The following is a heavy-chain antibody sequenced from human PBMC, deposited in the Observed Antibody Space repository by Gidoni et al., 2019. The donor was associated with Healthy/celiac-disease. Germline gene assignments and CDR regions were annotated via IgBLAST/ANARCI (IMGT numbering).Heavy chain of an antibody. Sequence: EVQLVESGGGLVQPGGSLRLSCAASGFTFRSYDMHWVRQATGKGLEWVSAIGTAGDTYYPGSVKGRFTISRENAKNSLYLQMNSLRAGDTAVYYCARALSIAAAGYYFDYWGQGTLVTVSS. V-gene: IGHV3-13*01. CDR3: ARALSIAAAGYYFDY. J-gene: IGHJ4*02. CDR1: GFTFRSYD. D-gene: IGHD6-13*01. CDR2: IGTAGDT.